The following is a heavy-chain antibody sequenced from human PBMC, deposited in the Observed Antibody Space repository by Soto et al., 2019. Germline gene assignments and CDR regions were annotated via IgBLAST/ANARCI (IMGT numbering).Heavy chain of an antibody. CDR3: ARDRGSGWFQNTFIDY. J-gene: IGHJ4*02. CDR2: ISYDGSNK. Sequence: QVQLVESGGGVVQPGRSLRLSCAASGFTFSSYAMHWVRQAPGKGLEWVAVISYDGSNKYYADSVKGRLTISRDNSKNTLYLQMNSLRAEDTALYYCARDRGSGWFQNTFIDYWGQGTLVTVSS. V-gene: IGHV3-30-3*01. CDR1: GFTFSSYA. D-gene: IGHD6-19*01.